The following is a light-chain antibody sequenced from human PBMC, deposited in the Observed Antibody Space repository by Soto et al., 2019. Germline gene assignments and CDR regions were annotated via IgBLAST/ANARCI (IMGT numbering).Light chain of an antibody. CDR2: GAS. CDR3: QQYNNWPYT. V-gene: IGKV3-15*01. J-gene: IGKJ2*01. Sequence: EIVMTQSPATLSVSPGERATLSCRASQNVNTNLAWYQQKPGQAPRLLIYGASTRATGITARFSGSGSGTEFTLTISSLQSEDFAVYSCQQYNNWPYTFGQGTELEIK. CDR1: QNVNTN.